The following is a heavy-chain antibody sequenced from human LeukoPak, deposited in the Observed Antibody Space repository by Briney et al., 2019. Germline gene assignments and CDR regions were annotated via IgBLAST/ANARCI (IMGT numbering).Heavy chain of an antibody. D-gene: IGHD3-9*01. J-gene: IGHJ4*02. CDR1: GFTFSNFW. Sequence: GGSLRLSCAASGFTFSNFWMYWVRQVPGKGLVSVSRINSDASSTRYADSVKGRFTISRDNAKNTLYLQMNSLRVDDTAVYYCGGALRYFAGPDYWGQGTLVTVSS. CDR3: GGALRYFAGPDY. V-gene: IGHV3-74*01. CDR2: INSDASST.